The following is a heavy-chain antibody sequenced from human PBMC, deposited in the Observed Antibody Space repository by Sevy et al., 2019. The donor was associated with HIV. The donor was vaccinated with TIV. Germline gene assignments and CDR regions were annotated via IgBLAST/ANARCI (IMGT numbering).Heavy chain of an antibody. J-gene: IGHJ5*02. CDR1: GGSISSYY. CDR2: IYYSGST. D-gene: IGHD3-3*01. V-gene: IGHV4-59*01. Sequence: SETLSLTCTVSGGSISSYYWSWIRQPPGKGLEWIGYIYYSGSTKYNPSLKSRVTISVDTSKNQFSLKLSSVTAADTAVYYCARSITIFGVVRRSWFDPWGQGTLVTVSS. CDR3: ARSITIFGVVRRSWFDP.